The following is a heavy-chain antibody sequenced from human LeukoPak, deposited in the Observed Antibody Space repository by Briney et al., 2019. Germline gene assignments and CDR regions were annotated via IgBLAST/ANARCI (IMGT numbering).Heavy chain of an antibody. V-gene: IGHV1-18*01. Sequence: ASVKVSCKASGYTFTSYGISWVRQAPGQGLEWMGWISAYNGNTNYAQKLQGRVTMTTDTSTSTAYMELRSLRSDDTAVYYCARDLDGCTNGVCNIFDWGQGTLATVSS. J-gene: IGHJ4*02. CDR1: GYTFTSYG. CDR3: ARDLDGCTNGVCNIFD. CDR2: ISAYNGNT. D-gene: IGHD2-8*01.